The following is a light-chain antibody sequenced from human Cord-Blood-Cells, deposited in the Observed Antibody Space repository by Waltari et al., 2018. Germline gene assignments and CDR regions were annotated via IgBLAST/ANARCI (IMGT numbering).Light chain of an antibody. CDR1: SGDVGGSYS. Sequence: QSALPSPAPVSGSPGQSITISCTGTSGDVGGSYSVSWYQQHPGKAPILMIYDVSNRPSGVSNRFSGPKSCNTASLTISGLQAEDEADYYCSSYTSSSTWVFGGGTKLTVL. CDR3: SSYTSSSTWV. J-gene: IGLJ3*02. V-gene: IGLV2-14*01. CDR2: DVS.